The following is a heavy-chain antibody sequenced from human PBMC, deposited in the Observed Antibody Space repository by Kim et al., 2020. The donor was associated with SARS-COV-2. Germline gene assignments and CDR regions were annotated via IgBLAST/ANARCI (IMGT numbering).Heavy chain of an antibody. V-gene: IGHV4-38-2*02. CDR1: GYSISSGYY. D-gene: IGHD3-10*01. J-gene: IGHJ4*02. CDR3: ERERAMVRGVIDY. CDR2: IYHSGST. Sequence: SETLSLTCTVSGYSISSGYYWGWIRQPPGKGLEWIGSIYHSGSTYYNPSLKSRVTISVDTSKNQFSLKLSSVTAADTAEYYCERERAMVRGVIDYWGQGTLVTVSS.